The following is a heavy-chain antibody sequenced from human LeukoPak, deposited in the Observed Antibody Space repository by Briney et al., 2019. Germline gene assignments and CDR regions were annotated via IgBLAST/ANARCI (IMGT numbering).Heavy chain of an antibody. CDR2: IRYDGSNK. V-gene: IGHV3-30*02. J-gene: IGHJ4*02. CDR1: GFTFISYG. Sequence: GALRLSCAASGFTFISYGMHWVRQAPGKGLEWVAFIRYDGSNKYYADSVKGRFTISRDNSKNTLYLQMNSLRAEDTAVYYCAKDQDIVATSDYFDYWGQGTLVTVSS. CDR3: AKDQDIVATSDYFDY. D-gene: IGHD5-12*01.